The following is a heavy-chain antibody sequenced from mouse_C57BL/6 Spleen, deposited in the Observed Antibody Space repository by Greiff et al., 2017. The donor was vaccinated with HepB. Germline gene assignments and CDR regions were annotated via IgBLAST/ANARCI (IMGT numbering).Heavy chain of an antibody. CDR2: ISYDGSN. CDR3: ARAYYSNYIYAMDY. Sequence: EVKLQESGPGLVKPSQSLSLTCSVTGYSITSGYYWNWIRQFPGNKLEWMGYISYDGSNNYNPSLKNRISITRDTSKNQFFLKLNSVTTEDTATYYCARAYYSNYIYAMDYWGHRTSVTVSS. CDR1: GYSITSGYY. J-gene: IGHJ4*01. V-gene: IGHV3-6*01. D-gene: IGHD2-5*01.